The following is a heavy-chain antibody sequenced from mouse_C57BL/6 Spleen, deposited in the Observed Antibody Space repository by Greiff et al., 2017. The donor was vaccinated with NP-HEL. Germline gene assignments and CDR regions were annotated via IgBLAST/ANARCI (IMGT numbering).Heavy chain of an antibody. CDR2: IDPENGDT. D-gene: IGHD1-1*01. Sequence: EVQLQQSGAELVRPGASVKLSCTASGFNIKDDYMHWVKQRPEQGLEWIGWIDPENGDTEYASKFQGKATITADTSSNTAYLQLSSLTSEDTAVYYCTTPNYYGSSYWFAYWGQGTLVTVSA. CDR3: TTPNYYGSSYWFAY. J-gene: IGHJ3*01. CDR1: GFNIKDDY. V-gene: IGHV14-4*01.